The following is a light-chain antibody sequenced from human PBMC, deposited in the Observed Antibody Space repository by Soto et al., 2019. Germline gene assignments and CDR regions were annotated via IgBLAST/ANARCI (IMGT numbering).Light chain of an antibody. Sequence: EIVLTQSPGTLSLSPGERATLSCRASQSVSSSYLAWYQQKPGQAPRLLICGASSRATGIPDRFSGSGSGTDFTLTISRLEPEDFAVYYCQQYGSSLKTFGQGTRLETK. CDR2: GAS. CDR3: QQYGSSLKT. CDR1: QSVSSSY. V-gene: IGKV3-20*01. J-gene: IGKJ5*01.